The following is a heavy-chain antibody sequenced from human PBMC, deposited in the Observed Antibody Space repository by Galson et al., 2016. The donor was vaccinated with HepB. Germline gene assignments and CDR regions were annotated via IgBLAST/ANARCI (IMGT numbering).Heavy chain of an antibody. Sequence: LRLSCAASGFTVKNNYMSWVRQAPGKGLEWVSLIYSGGSAYYADSVKGRFTISRDESKNTVYLQMIHMRGEDTAVYYCTRDRYYYDTAGGGDSWSHGHWGQGTQVTVSS. D-gene: IGHD3-22*01. CDR2: IYSGGSA. CDR1: GFTVKNNY. J-gene: IGHJ4*02. CDR3: TRDRYYYDTAGGGDSWSHGH. V-gene: IGHV3-66*01.